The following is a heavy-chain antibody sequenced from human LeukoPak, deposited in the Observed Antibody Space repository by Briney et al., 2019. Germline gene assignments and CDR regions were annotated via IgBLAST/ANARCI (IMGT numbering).Heavy chain of an antibody. V-gene: IGHV1-69*05. CDR2: IIPIFGTA. CDR1: GGTFSSYA. Sequence: GASVKVSCKASGGTFSSYAISWVRQAPGQGLEWMGGIIPIFGTANYAQKFQGRVTITTDESTSTAYMELSSLRSEDTAVYYCARGLARLDAYYWYFDLWGRGTLVTVSS. CDR3: ARGLARLDAYYWYFDL. D-gene: IGHD3/OR15-3a*01. J-gene: IGHJ2*01.